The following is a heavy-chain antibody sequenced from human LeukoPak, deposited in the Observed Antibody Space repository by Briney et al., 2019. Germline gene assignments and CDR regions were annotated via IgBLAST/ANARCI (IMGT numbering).Heavy chain of an antibody. J-gene: IGHJ4*02. CDR1: GYTFTSYD. V-gene: IGHV1-8*03. CDR2: MNPNSGNT. Sequence: ASVKVSCKASGYTFTSYDINRVRQATGQGLEWMGWMNPNSGNTGYAQKFQGRVTITRNTSISTAYMELSSLTSEDTALYYCARGFRVSSGSHTFDYWGQGTLVTVSS. CDR3: ARGFRVSSGSHTFDY. D-gene: IGHD3-22*01.